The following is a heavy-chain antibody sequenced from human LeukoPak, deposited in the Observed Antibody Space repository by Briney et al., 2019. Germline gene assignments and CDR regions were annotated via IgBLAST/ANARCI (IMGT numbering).Heavy chain of an antibody. V-gene: IGHV1-46*01. CDR2: INPSGGST. CDR3: ARDLWANWNDFRVLIDY. Sequence: GASVKVSCKASGYTFTSYAMNWVRQAPGQGLEWMGIINPSGGSTSYAQKFQGRVTMTRDTSTSTVYMELSSLRSEDTAVYYCARDLWANWNDFRVLIDYWGQGTLVTVSS. D-gene: IGHD1-1*01. J-gene: IGHJ4*02. CDR1: GYTFTSYA.